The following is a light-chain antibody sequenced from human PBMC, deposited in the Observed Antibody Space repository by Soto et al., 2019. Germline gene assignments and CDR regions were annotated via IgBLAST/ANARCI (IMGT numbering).Light chain of an antibody. CDR2: GAS. CDR1: QNVRSN. Sequence: EIVMTHSPATLSVSPLEIATVSCRASQNVRSNLAWYQQKPGQAPRLLIYGASTRATGIPARFSGRGSGTDFTLTITSLEPEDFAVYSCQQRSDWPITFGQGTRLEIK. J-gene: IGKJ5*01. V-gene: IGKV3-11*01. CDR3: QQRSDWPIT.